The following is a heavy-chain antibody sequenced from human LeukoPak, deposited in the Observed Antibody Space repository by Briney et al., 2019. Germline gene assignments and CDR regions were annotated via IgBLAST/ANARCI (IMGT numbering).Heavy chain of an antibody. CDR3: ARKPIVNSAWYYFDY. CDR2: IYLYGTT. Sequence: SETLSLTCSVSIGSISSSKWWSWVRQSPVKGLEWIGEIYLYGTTNYNPSFTSRVTMSVDRSRNQFSLKLSSVTAADTAVYYCARKPIVNSAWYYFDYWGQGTLVTVSS. CDR1: IGSISSSKW. D-gene: IGHD3-22*01. J-gene: IGHJ4*02. V-gene: IGHV4-4*02.